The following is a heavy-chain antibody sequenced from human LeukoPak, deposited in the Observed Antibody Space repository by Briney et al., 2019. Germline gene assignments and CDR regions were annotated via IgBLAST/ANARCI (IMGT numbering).Heavy chain of an antibody. D-gene: IGHD3-10*01. CDR2: ISGSGGST. Sequence: GGSLRLSCAASGFTFSSYAMSWVRQAPGKGLEWSPAISGSGGSTYYADSVKGRFTISRDNSKNTLYLQMNSLRAEDTAVYYCAKPLRAPALGPVDYWGQGTLVTVSS. V-gene: IGHV3-23*01. CDR1: GFTFSSYA. J-gene: IGHJ4*02. CDR3: AKPLRAPALGPVDY.